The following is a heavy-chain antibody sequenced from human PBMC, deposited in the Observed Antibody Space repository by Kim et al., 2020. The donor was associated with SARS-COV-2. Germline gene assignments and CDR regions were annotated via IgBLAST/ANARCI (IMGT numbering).Heavy chain of an antibody. CDR1: GGSISSGSYY. CDR2: IYTSGST. Sequence: SETLSLTCTVSGGSISSGSYYWSWIRQPAGKGLEWIGRIYTSGSTNYNPSLKSRVTISVDTSKNQFSLKLSSVTAADTAVYYCAREGDAIWFGESHYYYYYGMDVWGQGTTVTVSS. V-gene: IGHV4-61*02. J-gene: IGHJ6*02. CDR3: AREGDAIWFGESHYYYYYGMDV. D-gene: IGHD3-10*01.